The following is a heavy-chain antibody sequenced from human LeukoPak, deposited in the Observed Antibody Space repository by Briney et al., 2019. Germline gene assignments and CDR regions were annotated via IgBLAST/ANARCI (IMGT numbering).Heavy chain of an antibody. CDR3: ARHTSSSWGY. V-gene: IGHV4-30-2*01. CDR1: GGSISSDGYS. Sequence: SETLSLTCTVSGGSISSDGYSWNWIRQPPGKGLEWIGYIYHSGSTYYNPSLKSRVTISVDRSKNQFSLKLSSVTAADTAVYYCARHTSSSWGYWGQGTLVTVSS. D-gene: IGHD6-13*01. CDR2: IYHSGST. J-gene: IGHJ4*02.